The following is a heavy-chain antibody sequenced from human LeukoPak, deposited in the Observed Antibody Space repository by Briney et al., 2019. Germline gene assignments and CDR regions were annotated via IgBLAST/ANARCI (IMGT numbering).Heavy chain of an antibody. Sequence: ASVKVSCKASGGTFSSYAISWVRQAPGQGLEWMGGIIPIFGTANYAQKFQGRVTMTTDTSTSTAYMELRSLRSDDTAVYYCATFPPLQEMATMHWGQGTLVTVSS. CDR1: GGTFSSYA. J-gene: IGHJ4*02. V-gene: IGHV1-69*05. CDR3: ATFPPLQEMATMH. D-gene: IGHD5-24*01. CDR2: IIPIFGTA.